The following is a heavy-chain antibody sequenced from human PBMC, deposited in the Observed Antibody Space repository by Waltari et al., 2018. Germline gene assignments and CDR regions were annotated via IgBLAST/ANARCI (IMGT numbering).Heavy chain of an antibody. J-gene: IGHJ4*02. CDR1: GYTFTGYY. CDR2: FDPEDGET. D-gene: IGHD3-9*01. V-gene: IGHV1-24*01. CDR3: ATGVLVLRYFDWTTPYY. Sequence: QVQLVQSGAEVKKPGASVKVSCKASGYTFTGYYMHWVRQAPGQGLEWMGGFDPEDGETIYAQKFQGRVTMTEDTSTDTAYMELSSLRSEDTAVYYCATGVLVLRYFDWTTPYYWGQGTLVTVSS.